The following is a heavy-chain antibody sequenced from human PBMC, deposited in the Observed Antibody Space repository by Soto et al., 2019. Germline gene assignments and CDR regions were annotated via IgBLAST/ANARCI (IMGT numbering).Heavy chain of an antibody. J-gene: IGHJ3*01. CDR2: IRGSGSNT. Sequence: GSLRLSCVTSGFTFSSYALSWVRQAPGKGLEWVSAIRGSGSNTYYADSVKGRFTISRDSSKNTLYLQMDSLRVEGSAIYYCAKRRGSARSDAFDVWGQGTMVTVSS. V-gene: IGHV3-23*01. CDR3: AKRRGSARSDAFDV. CDR1: GFTFSSYA. D-gene: IGHD2-15*01.